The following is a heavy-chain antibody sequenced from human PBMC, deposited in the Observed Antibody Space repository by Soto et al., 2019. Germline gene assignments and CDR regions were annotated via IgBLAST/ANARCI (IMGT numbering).Heavy chain of an antibody. CDR1: GGTFSGYA. V-gene: IGHV1-69*01. D-gene: IGHD2-2*02. CDR2: IIPMFGTS. J-gene: IGHJ4*02. CDR3: ARGSCSSTSCYNEYYLDR. Sequence: QVQLVQSGAEVKKPGSSVKVSCKASGGTFSGYAISWVRQAPGQGLEWMGEIIPMFGTSNYAQKLQGRVTITADESTSTAYMELGSLRSEDTAVYYCARGSCSSTSCYNEYYLDRWGQGTLVTVSS.